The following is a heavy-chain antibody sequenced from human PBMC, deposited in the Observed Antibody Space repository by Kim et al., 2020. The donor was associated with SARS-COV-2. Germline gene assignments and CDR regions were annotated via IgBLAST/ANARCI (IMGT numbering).Heavy chain of an antibody. D-gene: IGHD3-22*01. CDR3: ARDGSSGAFSWCDR. J-gene: IGHJ5*02. V-gene: IGHV3-11*04. Sequence: VNGRFTTSRDNAKNSRYLQMNSLRAEDTGVYYCARDGSSGAFSWCDRWGQGTLVTVSS.